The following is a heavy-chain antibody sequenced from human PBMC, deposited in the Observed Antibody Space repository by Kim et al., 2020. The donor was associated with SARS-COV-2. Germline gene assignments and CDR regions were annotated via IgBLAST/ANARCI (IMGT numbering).Heavy chain of an antibody. D-gene: IGHD5-12*01. CDR1: GGSFRAYY. J-gene: IGHJ4*02. CDR3: SRAEWLGEWRTDY. V-gene: IGHV4-34*01. CDR2: INQGGTT. Sequence: SETLSLTCAVYGGSFRAYYWNWVRQPPGKGLEWIGEINQGGTTDYNSSPTSRVTMSVDTSKNQLSLRLTSVTAADTAVAYCSRAEWLGEWRTDYWGQGTL.